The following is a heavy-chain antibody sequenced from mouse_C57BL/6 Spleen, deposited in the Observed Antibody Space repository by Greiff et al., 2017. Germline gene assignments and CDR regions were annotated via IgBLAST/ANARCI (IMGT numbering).Heavy chain of an antibody. D-gene: IGHD4-1*01. Sequence: EVKVVESGGGLVQSGRSLRLSCATSGFTFSDFYMEWVRQAPGKGLEWIAASRNKANDYTTEYSASVKGRFIVSRDTSQSILYLQMNALRAEDTAIYYCARGDWDGWYFDVWGTGTTVTVSS. CDR2: SRNKANDYTT. V-gene: IGHV7-1*01. J-gene: IGHJ1*03. CDR1: GFTFSDFY. CDR3: ARGDWDGWYFDV.